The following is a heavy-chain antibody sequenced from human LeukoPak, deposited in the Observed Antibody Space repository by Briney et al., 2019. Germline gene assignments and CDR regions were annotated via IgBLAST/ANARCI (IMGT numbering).Heavy chain of an antibody. CDR3: AKEMLAYDAFDI. J-gene: IGHJ3*02. CDR2: ISAYNGNT. V-gene: IGHV1-18*01. Sequence: ASVKVSCKASDYTFTSYGISWVRQAPGQGLEWMGWISAYNGNTNYAQKLQGRVTMTTDTSTSTAYMELRSLRSDDTAVYYCAKEMLAYDAFDIWGQGTMVTVSS. CDR1: DYTFTSYG. D-gene: IGHD2-8*01.